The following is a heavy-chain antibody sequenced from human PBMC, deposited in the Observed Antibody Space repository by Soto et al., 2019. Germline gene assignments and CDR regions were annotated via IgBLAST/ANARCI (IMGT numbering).Heavy chain of an antibody. J-gene: IGHJ4*02. Sequence: SETLSLTCALYGGSFTGYYWDWIRQTPGKGLEWIGEINPDGGTNYNPSLKSRVTISIDTSSSAQFSLQLRSVTAADTAVYYCARAQRSDPFFDSWGQGTLVTVSS. V-gene: IGHV4-34*01. CDR2: INPDGGT. CDR3: ARAQRSDPFFDS. CDR1: GGSFTGYY.